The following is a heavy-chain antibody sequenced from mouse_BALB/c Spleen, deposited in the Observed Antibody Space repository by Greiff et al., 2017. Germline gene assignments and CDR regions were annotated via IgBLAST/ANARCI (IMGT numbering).Heavy chain of an antibody. CDR1: GYTFTDYV. Sequence: QVQLQQSGPELVKPGASVKMSCKASGYTFTDYVISWVKQRTGQGLEWIGEIYPGSGSTYYNEKFKGKATLTADKSSNTAYMHLSSLTSEDSAVYFCARDGYYVKTYYAMDYWGQGTSVTVSS. D-gene: IGHD2-3*01. V-gene: IGHV1-81*01. CDR3: ARDGYYVKTYYAMDY. CDR2: IYPGSGST. J-gene: IGHJ4*01.